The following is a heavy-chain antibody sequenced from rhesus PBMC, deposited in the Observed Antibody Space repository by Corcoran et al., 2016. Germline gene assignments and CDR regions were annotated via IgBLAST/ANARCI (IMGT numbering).Heavy chain of an antibody. J-gene: IGHJ6*01. Sequence: LQLQESGPGLVKPSETLSLTCAVSGGSISGYYWSWIRQPPGKGPVWLGNIDGNFADTNYNPSLKSRVTISKDTSKNQFSLKLSSVTAADTAVYYCAREGCTSTTCYASYGLDSWGQGVVVTVSS. CDR3: AREGCTSTTCYASYGLDS. D-gene: IGHD2-2*01. V-gene: IGHV4-81*01. CDR2: IDGNFADT. CDR1: GGSISGYY.